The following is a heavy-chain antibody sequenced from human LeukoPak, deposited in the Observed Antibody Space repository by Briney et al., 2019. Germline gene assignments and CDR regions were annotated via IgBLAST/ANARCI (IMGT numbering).Heavy chain of an antibody. CDR3: AKADYSSSWYYFDF. Sequence: GGSLRLSCAASGFTFSSYSMNWVRQAPGKGLEWVSSISSSSSYIYYADSVKGRFTISRDNAKNSLYLQMNSLRAEDTAVYYCAKADYSSSWYYFDFWGQGTLVTVSS. CDR1: GFTFSSYS. D-gene: IGHD6-13*01. CDR2: ISSSSSYI. V-gene: IGHV3-21*01. J-gene: IGHJ4*02.